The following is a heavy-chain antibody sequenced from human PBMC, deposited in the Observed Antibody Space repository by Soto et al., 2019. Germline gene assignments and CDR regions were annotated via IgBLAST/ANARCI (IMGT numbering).Heavy chain of an antibody. Sequence: GGSLRLSCTVTGLTFRSYWMNWVRQAPGGGLEWVANIDGDGSEKTYADSIRGRFTISRNNVKNSLGLQMSNLRVGDTAMYYCATGPLDYWGQGTLVTVSS. D-gene: IGHD3-10*01. CDR1: GLTFRSYW. CDR2: IDGDGSEK. J-gene: IGHJ4*02. V-gene: IGHV3-7*03. CDR3: ATGPLDY.